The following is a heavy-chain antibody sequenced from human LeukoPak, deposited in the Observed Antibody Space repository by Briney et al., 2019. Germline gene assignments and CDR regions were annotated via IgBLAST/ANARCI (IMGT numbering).Heavy chain of an antibody. D-gene: IGHD3-10*01. V-gene: IGHV1-46*01. Sequence: ASVKVSCKASGYTFTSYYMHWVRQAPGQGLEWMGIINPSGGSTNYAQKFQGRVTMTRDTSTNTVYMELSSLRSEDTAVYYCARGPSITMVRGGQWYYYMDVWAKGPRSPSP. CDR1: GYTFTSYY. CDR3: ARGPSITMVRGGQWYYYMDV. CDR2: INPSGGST. J-gene: IGHJ6*03.